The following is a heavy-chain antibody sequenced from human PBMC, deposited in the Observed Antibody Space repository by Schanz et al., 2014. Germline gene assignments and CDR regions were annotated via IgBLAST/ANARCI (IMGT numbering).Heavy chain of an antibody. J-gene: IGHJ6*03. CDR1: GFIFRSFG. Sequence: QGQLVESGGGVVQPGKSLRLSCATSGFIFRSFGIHWVRQAPGKGLEWVAVIWSDGTNEYYADSVKGRFTISGDSSKYTVYLQMNSLRADDTAVYYCAKGPYYYYYRDVWGNGTTVTGSS. V-gene: IGHV3-33*06. CDR2: IWSDGTNE. CDR3: AKGPYYYYYRDV.